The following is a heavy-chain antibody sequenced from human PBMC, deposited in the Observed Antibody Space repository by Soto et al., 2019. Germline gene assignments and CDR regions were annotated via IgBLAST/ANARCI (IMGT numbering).Heavy chain of an antibody. Sequence: SETLSLTCTVSGGSISSYYWSWIRQPPGKGLEWIGYIYYSGSTNYNPSLKSRVTISVDKSKNQFSLKLSSVTAADTAVYYCAREVPYSSSWYYYMDVWGKGTTVTVSS. V-gene: IGHV4-59*12. J-gene: IGHJ6*03. D-gene: IGHD6-13*01. CDR1: GGSISSYY. CDR3: AREVPYSSSWYYYMDV. CDR2: IYYSGST.